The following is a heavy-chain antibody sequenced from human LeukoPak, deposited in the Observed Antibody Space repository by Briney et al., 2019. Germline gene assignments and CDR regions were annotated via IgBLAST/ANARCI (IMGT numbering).Heavy chain of an antibody. CDR1: GGSFSGYY. Sequence: SETLSLTCAVYGGSFSGYYWSWIRQPPGKGLEWIGEINRSGSTNYNPSLKSRVTISVDTSKNQFSLKLSSVTAADTAVYYCARSRGYYFDYWGQGTLVTVSS. CDR2: INRSGST. V-gene: IGHV4-34*01. CDR3: ARSRGYYFDY. D-gene: IGHD5/OR15-5a*01. J-gene: IGHJ4*02.